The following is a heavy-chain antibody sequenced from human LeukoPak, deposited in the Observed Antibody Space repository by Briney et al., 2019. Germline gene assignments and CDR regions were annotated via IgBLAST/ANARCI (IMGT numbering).Heavy chain of an antibody. CDR1: GGTFSSYT. CDR3: ALIAAAGTIDY. J-gene: IGHJ4*02. CDR2: IIPILGIA. V-gene: IGHV1-69*02. Sequence: SVKASYKASGGTFSSYTISWVRQAPGQGLEWMGRIIPILGIANYAQKFQGRVTITADKSTSTAYMELSSLRSEDTAVYYCALIAAAGTIDYWGQGTLVTVSS. D-gene: IGHD6-13*01.